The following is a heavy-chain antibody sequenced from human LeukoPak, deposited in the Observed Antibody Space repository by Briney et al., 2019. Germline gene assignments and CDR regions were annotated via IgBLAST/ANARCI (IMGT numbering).Heavy chain of an antibody. J-gene: IGHJ4*02. V-gene: IGHV3-7*01. Sequence: GGSVRLSCAASGFTFSSYWMSWVRQAPGKGLEWVANIKQDGSEKYYVDSVKGRFTISRDNAKNSLYLQMNSLRAEDTAVYYCARDLITMVRGVIPEAFDYWGQGTLVTVSS. CDR3: ARDLITMVRGVIPEAFDY. CDR2: IKQDGSEK. CDR1: GFTFSSYW. D-gene: IGHD3-10*01.